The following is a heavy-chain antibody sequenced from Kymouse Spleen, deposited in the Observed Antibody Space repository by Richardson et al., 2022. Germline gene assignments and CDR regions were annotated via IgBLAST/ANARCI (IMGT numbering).Heavy chain of an antibody. Sequence: EVQLVESGGGLVQPGGSLKLSCAASGFTFSGSAMHWVRQASGKGLEWVGRIRSKANSYATAYAASVKGRFTISRDDSKNTAYLQMNSLKTEDTAVYYCTRGIAAAGTLDYWGQGTLVTVSS. J-gene: IGHJ4*02. D-gene: IGHD6-13*01. CDR1: GFTFSGSA. CDR3: TRGIAAAGTLDY. CDR2: IRSKANSYAT. V-gene: IGHV3-73*02.